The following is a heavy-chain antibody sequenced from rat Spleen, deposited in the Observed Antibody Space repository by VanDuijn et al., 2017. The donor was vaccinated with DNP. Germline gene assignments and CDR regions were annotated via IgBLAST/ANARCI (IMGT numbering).Heavy chain of an antibody. D-gene: IGHD1-9*01. CDR1: EFTFSRSD. CDR3: ARLDTYYGYSYYWFFDF. J-gene: IGHJ1*01. Sequence: EVQLVESGGGLVQPERSLKISCVASEFTFSRSDVAWVRQAPTRGLEWVASINADGGRTFYADSVKGRFTISRDNAENTEYLQMNSLRSADTATYYCARLDTYYGYSYYWFFDFWGPGTMVTVSS. CDR2: INADGGRT. V-gene: IGHV5S13*01.